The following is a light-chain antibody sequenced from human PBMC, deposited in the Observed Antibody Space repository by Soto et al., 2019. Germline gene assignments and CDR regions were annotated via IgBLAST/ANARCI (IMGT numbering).Light chain of an antibody. CDR1: QSVLYSSNNKNY. Sequence: DIVMTQSPDSLAVSLGERATIDCKSSQSVLYSSNNKNYLAWYQQKPGQPPKLLIYWASTRESGVPDRFSGSGSGTDFTLTISSLQSEDSAVYYCQQYINWLRTFGQGTKVDIK. J-gene: IGKJ1*01. CDR2: WAS. V-gene: IGKV4-1*01. CDR3: QQYINWLRT.